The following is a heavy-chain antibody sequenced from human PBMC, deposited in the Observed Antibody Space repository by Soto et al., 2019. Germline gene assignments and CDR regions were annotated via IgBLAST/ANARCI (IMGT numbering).Heavy chain of an antibody. CDR3: ARTYSSSSVMRWFDP. J-gene: IGHJ5*02. CDR2: ISSSSGNI. D-gene: IGHD6-6*01. CDR1: AFSISTYT. V-gene: IGHV3-21*01. Sequence: GGSLRLSCAASAFSISTYTMNWVRQAPGKGLEWVSSISSSSGNIYYADSVKGRFTISRDNANNSLSLQMNSLRAEDTAVYYSARTYSSSSVMRWFDPWGRGTLVTVSS.